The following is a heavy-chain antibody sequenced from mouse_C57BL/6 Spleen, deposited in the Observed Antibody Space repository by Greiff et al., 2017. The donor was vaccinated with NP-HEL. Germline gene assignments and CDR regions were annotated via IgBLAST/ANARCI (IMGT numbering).Heavy chain of an antibody. J-gene: IGHJ4*01. D-gene: IGHD2-3*01. Sequence: VQLQQSGAELVKPGASVKMSCKASGYTFTSYWITWVKQRPGQGLEWIGDIYPGSGSTNYNEKFKSKATLTVDTSSSTAYMQLSSLTSEDSVVYYCARGGWPYYAMDYWGQGTSVTVSS. V-gene: IGHV1-55*01. CDR3: ARGGWPYYAMDY. CDR1: GYTFTSYW. CDR2: IYPGSGST.